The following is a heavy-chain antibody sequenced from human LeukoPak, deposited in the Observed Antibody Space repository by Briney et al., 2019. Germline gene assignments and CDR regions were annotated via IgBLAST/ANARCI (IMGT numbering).Heavy chain of an antibody. CDR1: GVSISSSDSY. V-gene: IGHV4-39*01. J-gene: IGHJ4*02. Sequence: PSETLSLTCTVSGVSISSSDSYWGWIRQPPGKGLEWIGSIYYSGNTYYNASLKSQVSISIDTSKNRFSLKLTSVTAADTAVYYCARQTGSGLFILPGGQGTLVTVSS. D-gene: IGHD3/OR15-3a*01. CDR3: ARQTGSGLFILP. CDR2: IYYSGNT.